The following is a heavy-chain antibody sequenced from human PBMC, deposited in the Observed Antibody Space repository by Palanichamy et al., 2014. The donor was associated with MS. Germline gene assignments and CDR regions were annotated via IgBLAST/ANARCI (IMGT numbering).Heavy chain of an antibody. CDR2: INPNNGAT. CDR1: GYTFTGYS. CDR3: ARAHPTQLQPFDY. D-gene: IGHD1-1*01. Sequence: QVQLVQSGAEVRKPGASVRVSCKASGYTFTGYSMHWVRQAPGQGLEWMGRINPNNGATDYAQKFQGRVTMTRDTSFSAAYMELSQLKSDDTAVYYRARAHPTQLQPFDYWGQGTLVTVSS. J-gene: IGHJ4*02. V-gene: IGHV1-2*06.